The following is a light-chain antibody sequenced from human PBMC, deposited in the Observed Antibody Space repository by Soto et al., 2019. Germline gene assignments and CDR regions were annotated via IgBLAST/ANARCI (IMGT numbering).Light chain of an antibody. CDR3: QQYGSSPGT. V-gene: IGKV3-20*01. CDR1: QSVSSY. J-gene: IGKJ1*01. CDR2: GAS. Sequence: VLTQSPGTLSLCPGGRATLSSCASQSVSSYLAWYQQKPGQAPRLLIYGASSRATGIPDRFSGSGSGTDFTLTISTLEPEDFAVYYCQQYGSSPGTFGQGTKVDIK.